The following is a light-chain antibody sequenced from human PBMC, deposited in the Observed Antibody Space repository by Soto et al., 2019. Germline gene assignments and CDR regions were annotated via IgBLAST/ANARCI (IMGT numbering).Light chain of an antibody. CDR2: GAS. CDR3: QHYGSSPRT. Sequence: EIVLTQSPGTLSLSPGERATLSCRASQSVTSSNYLAWYQQKPGQAPRLLIYGASSRATGIPDRFSGSGSGTDFTLTISRLEPEDFAVYYCQHYGSSPRTFGRGTKVDIK. CDR1: QSVTSSNY. V-gene: IGKV3-20*01. J-gene: IGKJ1*01.